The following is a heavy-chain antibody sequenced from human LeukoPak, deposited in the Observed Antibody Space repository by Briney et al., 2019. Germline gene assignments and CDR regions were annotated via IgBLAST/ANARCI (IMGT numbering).Heavy chain of an antibody. D-gene: IGHD2-15*01. Sequence: PGGSQRLSCAASGFIFTSYAMFWVRQTPAKGLEWVSGISGSGDNTYYADSVKGRFTISRDNAKNSLYLQTNSLRAEDTAVYYCAREVVAARNWFDPWGQGTLVTVSS. CDR1: GFIFTSYA. CDR3: AREVVAARNWFDP. CDR2: ISGSGDNT. J-gene: IGHJ5*02. V-gene: IGHV3-23*01.